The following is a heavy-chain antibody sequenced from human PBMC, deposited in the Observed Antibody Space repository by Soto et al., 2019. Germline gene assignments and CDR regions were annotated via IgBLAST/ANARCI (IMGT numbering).Heavy chain of an antibody. J-gene: IGHJ2*01. CDR3: PRDSGLTVTTRRYWYFDL. D-gene: IGHD4-17*01. Sequence: QVQLVQSGAEVKKPGSSVKVSCKASGGTFSSYTISWVRQAPGQGLEWMGRIIPILGIANYAQKFQGRVTITADKSTRTAYMELGSRASGDRAVYYCPRDSGLTVTTRRYWYFDLWGRGTLVTVSS. V-gene: IGHV1-69*08. CDR2: IIPILGIA. CDR1: GGTFSSYT.